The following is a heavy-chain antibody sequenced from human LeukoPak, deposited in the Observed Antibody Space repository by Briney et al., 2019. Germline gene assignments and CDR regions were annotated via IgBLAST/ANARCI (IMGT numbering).Heavy chain of an antibody. D-gene: IGHD1-14*01. V-gene: IGHV3-21*06. CDR2: IGPTGSDR. CDR3: ATETNGRHYDY. Sequence: KPGGSLRLSCTASGLTFSTSGFNWVRQAPGKGLEWVASIGPTGSDRYHADSIKGRFTISRDNANNFLYLQMNSLRAEGTAVYYCATETNGRHYDYWGQGTLLTVSS. J-gene: IGHJ4*02. CDR1: GLTFSTSG.